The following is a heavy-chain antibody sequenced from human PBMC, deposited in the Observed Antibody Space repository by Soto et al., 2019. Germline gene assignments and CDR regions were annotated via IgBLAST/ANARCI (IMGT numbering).Heavy chain of an antibody. J-gene: IGHJ6*02. V-gene: IGHV3-7*01. D-gene: IGHD3-22*01. Sequence: GGSLRLSCAATGFMFGTYWMSWIRQAPGKGLEWVANIKHDGNEKYYADSVKGRFTVSRDNVKNFLHLQMSSLRGDDTGVYFCVRATLSWGHYYFRGLDVWGQGTTVTVSS. CDR2: IKHDGNEK. CDR3: VRATLSWGHYYFRGLDV. CDR1: GFMFGTYW.